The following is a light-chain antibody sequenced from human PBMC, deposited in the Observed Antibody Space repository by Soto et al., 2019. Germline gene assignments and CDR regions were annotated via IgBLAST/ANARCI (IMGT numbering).Light chain of an antibody. CDR3: QQRSDWPIT. V-gene: IGKV3-11*01. CDR1: QSVGSY. J-gene: IGKJ5*01. Sequence: EFVLTQSPATLSLSPGERATLSCRASQSVGSYLVWYQHKPGQAPRLLIYDASNRATGIPARFSGSGSGTDFTLTISRLEPDDFAVYFWQQRSDWPITFGQGTRLDMK. CDR2: DAS.